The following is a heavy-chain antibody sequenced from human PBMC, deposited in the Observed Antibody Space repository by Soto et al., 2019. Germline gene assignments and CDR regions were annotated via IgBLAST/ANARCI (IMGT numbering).Heavy chain of an antibody. J-gene: IGHJ4*02. CDR1: GYDFTTYG. CDR2: ISAHNGNT. CDR3: ARGRYGDY. D-gene: IGHD1-1*01. V-gene: IGHV1-18*01. Sequence: QVHLVQSGAEVKKPGASVKVSCKGSGYDFTTYGITWVRQAPGQGLEWMAWISAHNGNTDYAQKLQGRVTVTRDTSTSTAYMELWSLRSDDTAVYYCARGRYGDYWGQGALVTVSS.